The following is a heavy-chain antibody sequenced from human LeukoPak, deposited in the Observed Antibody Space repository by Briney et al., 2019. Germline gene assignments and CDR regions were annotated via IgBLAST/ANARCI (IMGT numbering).Heavy chain of an antibody. Sequence: SETLSLTCTVSGGSISSSSYYWDWIRQPPGKGLEWIGSILNSGSTFYKPSLKSRVTISVDTPTNQFSLKMNSVTAADTAVYYCARHVRSNYYDTSGSLDYWGQGALVTVSS. CDR1: GGSISSSSYY. V-gene: IGHV4-39*01. J-gene: IGHJ4*02. CDR2: ILNSGST. D-gene: IGHD3-22*01. CDR3: ARHVRSNYYDTSGSLDY.